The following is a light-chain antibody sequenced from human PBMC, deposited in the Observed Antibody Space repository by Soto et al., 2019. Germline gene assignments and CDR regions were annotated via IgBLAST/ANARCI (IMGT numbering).Light chain of an antibody. Sequence: QSALTQPASLSGSPGQSITISCTGTSSDVGAYDYVSWYRQYPGEAPKIIIFEVSNRPSGVSARFSGYKSGNTASLTIAGLEAEDEADYYCSSYTSSVTYLFGTGTKLTVL. CDR1: SSDVGAYDY. CDR3: SSYTSSVTYL. CDR2: EVS. J-gene: IGLJ1*01. V-gene: IGLV2-14*01.